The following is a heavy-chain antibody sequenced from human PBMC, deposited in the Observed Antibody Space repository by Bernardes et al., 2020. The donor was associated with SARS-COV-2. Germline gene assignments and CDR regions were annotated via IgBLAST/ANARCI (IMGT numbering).Heavy chain of an antibody. CDR3: TRWADVDRGNP. V-gene: IGHV3-7*01. J-gene: IGHJ5*02. CDR2: IKQDGGER. Sequence: GGSLRLSCVVSGFTFSSYCMSWLRQVPGKGLEWVATIKQDGGERYYGDPVKGRFTISRDNSKNTLYLQMDSLRAEDTALYYCTRWADVDRGNPWGQGILVTVTS. D-gene: IGHD3-16*01. CDR1: GFTFSSYC.